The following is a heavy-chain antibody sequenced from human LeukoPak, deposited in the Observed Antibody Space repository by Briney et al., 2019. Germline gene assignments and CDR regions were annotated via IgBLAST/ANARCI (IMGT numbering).Heavy chain of an antibody. CDR3: AKGVWYSSGLPTDYFDY. Sequence: GGSLRLSCAASGFTFSSYGMHWVRQAPGKGLEWVAVISYDGSNKYYADSVKGRFTISRDNSKNTLYLQMNSLRAEDTAVYYCAKGVWYSSGLPTDYFDYWGQGTLVTVSS. J-gene: IGHJ4*02. CDR1: GFTFSSYG. D-gene: IGHD6-19*01. V-gene: IGHV3-30*18. CDR2: ISYDGSNK.